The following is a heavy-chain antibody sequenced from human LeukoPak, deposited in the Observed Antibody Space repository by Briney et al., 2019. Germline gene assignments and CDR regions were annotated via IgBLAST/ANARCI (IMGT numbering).Heavy chain of an antibody. V-gene: IGHV3-23*01. CDR3: PKTGGGNFYDPMDY. Sequence: GGSLRLSCAFSGFTFTNYAMSWVRQTPGKGLEWISGITDSGRSSYFADSVRGRFTISRDKSKNTLYLQMNSVRAEDTAFYFCPKTGGGNFYDPMDYWGQGILVTVSS. J-gene: IGHJ4*02. CDR2: ITDSGRSS. D-gene: IGHD1-14*01. CDR1: GFTFTNYA.